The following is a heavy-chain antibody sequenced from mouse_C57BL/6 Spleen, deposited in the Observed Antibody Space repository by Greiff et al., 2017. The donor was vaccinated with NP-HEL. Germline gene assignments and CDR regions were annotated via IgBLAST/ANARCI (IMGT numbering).Heavy chain of an antibody. D-gene: IGHD1-3*01. CDR1: GYTFTDYY. J-gene: IGHJ1*03. Sequence: VKLMESGAELVRPGASVKLSCKASGYTFTDYYINWVKQRPGQGLEWIARIYPGSGNTYYNEKFKGKATLTAEKSSSTAYMQLSSLTSEDSAVYFCARSRGKGYFDVWGTGTTVTVSS. V-gene: IGHV1-76*01. CDR3: ARSRGKGYFDV. CDR2: IYPGSGNT.